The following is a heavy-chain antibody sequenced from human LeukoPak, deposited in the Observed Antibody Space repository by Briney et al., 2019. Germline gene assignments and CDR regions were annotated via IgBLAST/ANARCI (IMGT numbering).Heavy chain of an antibody. CDR3: ARDGSWEPYYFDY. V-gene: IGHV3-21*01. CDR1: GFTFSSYN. D-gene: IGHD1-26*01. J-gene: IGHJ4*02. Sequence: PGGSLRLSCAASGFTFSSYNMNWVRQAPGKGLEWVSSISSGSSYIYYADSVKGRFTISGDNAKNSLDLQMNSLRAEDTAVYYCARDGSWEPYYFDYWGQGTLVTVSS. CDR2: ISSGSSYI.